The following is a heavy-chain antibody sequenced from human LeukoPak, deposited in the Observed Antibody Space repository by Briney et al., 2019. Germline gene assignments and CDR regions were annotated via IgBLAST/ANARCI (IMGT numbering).Heavy chain of an antibody. CDR2: ISSSGSTI. CDR1: GFTFSSYE. D-gene: IGHD5-18*01. V-gene: IGHV3-48*03. Sequence: PGGSLRLSCAASGFTFSSYEMNWVRQAPGKGLEWVSYISSSGSTIYYADSVKGRSTISRDNAKNSLYLQMNSLRAEDTPVYYCARDDAHGRGYSYGTTDYWGQGTLVTVSS. CDR3: ARDDAHGRGYSYGTTDY. J-gene: IGHJ4*02.